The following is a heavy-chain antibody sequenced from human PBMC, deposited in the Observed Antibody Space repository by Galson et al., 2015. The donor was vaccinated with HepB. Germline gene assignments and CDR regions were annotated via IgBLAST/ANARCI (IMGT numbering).Heavy chain of an antibody. V-gene: IGHV3-23*01. CDR3: AAGYYYGDLGRD. Sequence: SLRLSCAASGFTFSSYAMSWVRQAPGKGLEWVSTISASGDDTYYADPVKGRFTISRDNSKNTLNVQMNSLRADDTAVYYCAAGYYYGDLGRDWGQGTLVIVSS. CDR1: GFTFSSYA. CDR2: ISASGDDT. J-gene: IGHJ4*02. D-gene: IGHD3-22*01.